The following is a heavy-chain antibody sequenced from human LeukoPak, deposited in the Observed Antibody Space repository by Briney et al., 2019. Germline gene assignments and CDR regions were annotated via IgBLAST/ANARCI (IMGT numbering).Heavy chain of an antibody. CDR1: GFTVSSNY. Sequence: PGGSLRLSCAASGFTVSSNYMSWVRQAPGKGLEWVSVIYSGGSTYYADSVKGRVTISRDNSKNTLYLQMSSLRAEDTAVYYCAREHGREARNYWGQGTLVTVSS. J-gene: IGHJ4*02. CDR3: AREHGREARNY. D-gene: IGHD1-26*01. CDR2: IYSGGST. V-gene: IGHV3-66*02.